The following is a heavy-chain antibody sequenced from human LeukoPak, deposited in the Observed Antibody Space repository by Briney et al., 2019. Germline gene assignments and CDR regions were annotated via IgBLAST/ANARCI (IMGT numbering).Heavy chain of an antibody. CDR2: IYPGDSDT. CDR3: ARQGLGGSGYYDAFDI. V-gene: IGHV5-51*01. CDR1: GYSFTSYW. D-gene: IGHD3-22*01. Sequence: GASLEISCKGSGYSFTSYWIGWVRRLPGKGLEGMGIIYPGDSDTRYSPSFQGQVTISADKSISTAYLQWSSLKASDTAMYYCARQGLGGSGYYDAFDIWGQGTMVTVSS. J-gene: IGHJ3*02.